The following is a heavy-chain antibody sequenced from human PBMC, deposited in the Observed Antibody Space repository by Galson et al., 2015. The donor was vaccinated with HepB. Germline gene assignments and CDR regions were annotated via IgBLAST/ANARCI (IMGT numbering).Heavy chain of an antibody. CDR1: GFTFSSSA. J-gene: IGHJ4*02. CDR3: ARERDMATIVEVFDF. Sequence: SLRLSCAASGFTFSSSALNWVRQAPGKGLEWVSSISGGVDYTFYADSVNGRFTISRDNSKSTLYLQMNSLRPEDTAVYYCARERDMATIVEVFDFWGQGTLVTVSA. D-gene: IGHD5-12*01. V-gene: IGHV3-23*01. CDR2: ISGGVDYT.